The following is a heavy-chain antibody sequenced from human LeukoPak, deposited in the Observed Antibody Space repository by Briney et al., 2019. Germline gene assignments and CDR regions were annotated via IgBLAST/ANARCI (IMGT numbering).Heavy chain of an antibody. CDR1: GFTFSHHT. CDR3: AREVFRYYDSSGHPHYFDL. V-gene: IGHV3-21*01. CDR2: ISSTSAYI. Sequence: NPGGSLRLSCAASGFTFSHHTMTWVRHTPGKGLEWVSSISSTSAYIHYADSAKGRFTISRDNAKNSLYLQMNSLGVEDTAVYYCAREVFRYYDSSGHPHYFDLWGQGTLVTVSS. J-gene: IGHJ4*02. D-gene: IGHD3-22*01.